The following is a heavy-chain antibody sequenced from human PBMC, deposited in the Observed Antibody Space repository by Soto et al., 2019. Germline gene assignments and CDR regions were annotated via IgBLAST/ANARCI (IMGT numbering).Heavy chain of an antibody. V-gene: IGHV1-69*01. CDR1: GGPFGNSA. Sequence: QVQLVQSGADVKKPGSSVRVSCKTSGGPFGNSAISWVRQAPAQRLEWIGEIIPVFDKANYAQNFQGRLTITADDSTATVFMQLSSLRSEDTAVYFCARLRRDWGDAFELWGQGTLVTVSS. CDR2: IIPVFDKA. CDR3: ARLRRDWGDAFEL. J-gene: IGHJ3*01. D-gene: IGHD3-16*01.